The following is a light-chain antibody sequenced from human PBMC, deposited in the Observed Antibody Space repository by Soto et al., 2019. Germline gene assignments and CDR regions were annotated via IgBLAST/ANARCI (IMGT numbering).Light chain of an antibody. CDR1: QSVSSN. CDR2: GAS. CDR3: QQYYSFPWT. J-gene: IGKJ1*01. Sequence: EIVMTQSPATLSVSPGERATLSWRASQSVSSNLAWYQQKPGQAPRLLIHGASTRATGTPARFSGSWSGTEFTLTISSLQPEDFATYYCQQYYSFPWTFGQGTKVDI. V-gene: IGKV3-15*01.